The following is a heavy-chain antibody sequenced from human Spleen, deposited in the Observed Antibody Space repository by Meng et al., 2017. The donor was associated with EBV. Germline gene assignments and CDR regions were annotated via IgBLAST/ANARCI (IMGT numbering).Heavy chain of an antibody. CDR1: GGAISSSTW. CDR3: ATGISPAVPFDY. J-gene: IGHJ4*02. V-gene: IGHV4-4*02. D-gene: IGHD6-13*01. Sequence: QVALEQLRPGLVQPSGTLSLTCAVSGGAISSSTWWTCVRQPPGKGLEWIGDIHHSGSTNYNPSLKSRVTISVDKSKNQVSLKLNSVTAADTAVYYCATGISPAVPFDYWGQGTLVTVSS. CDR2: IHHSGST.